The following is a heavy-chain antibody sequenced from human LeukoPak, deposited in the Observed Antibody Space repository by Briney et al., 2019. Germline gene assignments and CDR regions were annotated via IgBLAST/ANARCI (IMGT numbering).Heavy chain of an antibody. Sequence: SETLSLTCTVSGGPITKNNYYWGWIRQPPGKGLEWIGSIYYSGSTYYNPSFESRVTISVDASKNQFSLKVRSVTAADTAVYYCASSLGGPASASDYWGQGTLVTVSS. J-gene: IGHJ4*02. CDR3: ASSLGGPASASDY. D-gene: IGHD3-16*01. CDR2: IYYSGST. V-gene: IGHV4-39*01. CDR1: GGPITKNNYY.